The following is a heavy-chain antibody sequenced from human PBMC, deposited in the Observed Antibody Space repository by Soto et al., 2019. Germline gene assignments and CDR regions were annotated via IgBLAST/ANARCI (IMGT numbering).Heavy chain of an antibody. Sequence: SETLSLTCTVSGDSISSADYYWSWIRQTPGKGLEWIGHIFYSGTTYYNPSLKSRVTISVDLSKNQFSLRMSSVTTADTALYYCARTTAVPNSLRSRYFFDYWGQGTLVTVSS. CDR2: IFYSGTT. J-gene: IGHJ4*02. V-gene: IGHV4-61*08. D-gene: IGHD4-17*01. CDR3: ARTTAVPNSLRSRYFFDY. CDR1: GDSISSADYY.